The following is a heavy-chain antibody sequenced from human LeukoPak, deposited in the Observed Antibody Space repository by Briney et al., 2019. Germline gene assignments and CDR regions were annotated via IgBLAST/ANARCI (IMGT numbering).Heavy chain of an antibody. D-gene: IGHD1-26*01. CDR2: INPNSGGT. CDR3: ARELGATGDN. J-gene: IGHJ4*02. V-gene: IGHV1-2*02. CDR1: GDTFSGNQ. Sequence: ASVKVSCKASGDTFSGNQIHWVRQAPGQGLEWMGWINPNSGGTNYAQKFQGRVTMTRDTSISTAYMELSRLTSDDTAVYYCARELGATGDNWGQGTLVTVSS.